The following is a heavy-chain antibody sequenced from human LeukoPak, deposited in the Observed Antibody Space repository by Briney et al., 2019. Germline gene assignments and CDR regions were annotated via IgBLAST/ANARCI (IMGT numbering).Heavy chain of an antibody. CDR3: ARDPTYYDILIYDY. J-gene: IGHJ4*02. Sequence: PSETLSLTCTVSGGSISSSSYYWGWIRQPPGKGLEWIGSIYYSGSTYYNPSLKSRVTISVDTSKNQFSLKLSSVTAADTAVYYCARDPTYYDILIYDYWGQGTLVTVSS. CDR2: IYYSGST. CDR1: GGSISSSSYY. V-gene: IGHV4-39*07. D-gene: IGHD3-9*01.